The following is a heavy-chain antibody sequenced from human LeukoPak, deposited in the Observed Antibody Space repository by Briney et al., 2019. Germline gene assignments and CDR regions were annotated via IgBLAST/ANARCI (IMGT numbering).Heavy chain of an antibody. CDR3: ARGTPSGWLGAVY. D-gene: IGHD6-19*01. CDR2: MNPNSGNT. Sequence: GASVKVSCKAFEYTFTSYDINWVRQATGQGLEWMGWMNPNSGNTGYAQKFQGRVTMTRNTSINTAYMELSSLRSEDTAVYYCARGTPSGWLGAVYWGQGTLVTASS. CDR1: EYTFTSYD. V-gene: IGHV1-8*01. J-gene: IGHJ4*02.